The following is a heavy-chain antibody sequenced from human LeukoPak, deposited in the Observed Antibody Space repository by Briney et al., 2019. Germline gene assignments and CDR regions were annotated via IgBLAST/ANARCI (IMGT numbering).Heavy chain of an antibody. CDR1: GGSISSGGYY. V-gene: IGHV4-30-2*01. CDR2: IYHSGST. Sequence: PSETLSLTCTVSGGSISSGGYYWSWIRQPPGKGLEWIGYIYHSGSTYYNPSLKSRVTISVDTSKNQFSLKLSSVTAADTAVYYCARKAVLEWLPYYMDVWGKGTTVTVSS. J-gene: IGHJ6*03. D-gene: IGHD3-3*01. CDR3: ARKAVLEWLPYYMDV.